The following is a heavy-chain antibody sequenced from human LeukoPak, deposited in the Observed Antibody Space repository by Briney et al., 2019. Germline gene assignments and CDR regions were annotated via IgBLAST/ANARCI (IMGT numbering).Heavy chain of an antibody. CDR1: GYTFTGYY. CDR2: INPNSGGT. D-gene: IGHD5-18*01. J-gene: IGHJ3*02. CDR3: ASPVDTAMVDAFDI. V-gene: IGHV1-2*02. Sequence: GASVKVSCKASGYTFTGYYMHWVRQAPGQGLEWMGWINPNSGGTNYAQKFQGRVTMTRDTSISTAYMELSRQRSDDTAVYYCASPVDTAMVDAFDIWGQGTMVTVSS.